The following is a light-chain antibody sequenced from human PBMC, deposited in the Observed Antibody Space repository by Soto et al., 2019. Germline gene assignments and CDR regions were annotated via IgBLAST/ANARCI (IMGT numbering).Light chain of an antibody. J-gene: IGKJ3*01. CDR2: AAS. CDR1: QSISSY. Sequence: DIQMTQSPSSLSASVGDRVTITCRASQSISSYLNWYQQKPGKAPKLLIYAASSLQSGVPSRFSGSGSGTYFTLTISSLQPEDFATYYCQQSYSTPFTIGPGTKVDIK. CDR3: QQSYSTPFT. V-gene: IGKV1-39*01.